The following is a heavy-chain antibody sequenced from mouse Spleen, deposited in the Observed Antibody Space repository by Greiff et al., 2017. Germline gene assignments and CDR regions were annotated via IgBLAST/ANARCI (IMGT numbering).Heavy chain of an antibody. J-gene: IGHJ3*01. D-gene: IGHD4-1*01. V-gene: IGHV5-9-1*02. CDR3: TRELTGTFAY. CDR1: GFTFSSYA. CDR2: ISSGGDYI. Sequence: EVKLQESGEGLVKPGGSLKLSCAASGFTFSSYAMSWVRQTPEKRLEWVAYISSGGDYIYYADTVKGRFTISRDNARNTLYLQMSSLKSEDTAMYYCTRELTGTFAYWGQGTLVTVSA.